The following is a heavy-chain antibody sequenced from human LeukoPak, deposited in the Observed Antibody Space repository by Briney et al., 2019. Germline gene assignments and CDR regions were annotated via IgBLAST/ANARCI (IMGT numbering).Heavy chain of an antibody. J-gene: IGHJ6*02. V-gene: IGHV3-23*01. Sequence: GGSLRLPCAASGFTFSSYAMSWVRQAPGKGLEWVSAISGSGGSTYYADSVKGRFTISRDNSKNTLYLQMNSLRAEDTAVYYCAKAPDRYYYGMDVWGQGTTVTVSS. CDR3: AKAPDRYYYGMDV. CDR2: ISGSGGST. CDR1: GFTFSSYA.